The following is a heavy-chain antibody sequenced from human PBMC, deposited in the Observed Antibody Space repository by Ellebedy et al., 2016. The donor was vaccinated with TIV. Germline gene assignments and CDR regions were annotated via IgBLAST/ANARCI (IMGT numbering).Heavy chain of an antibody. CDR3: ARDGSYYYDSSGYYARIYYYYGMDV. V-gene: IGHV4-61*02. D-gene: IGHD3-22*01. J-gene: IGHJ6*02. CDR1: SGSISSGDYY. Sequence: SETLSLTCTVSSGSISSGDYYWSWIRQPAGKGLEWIGRIYISGSTNYNPSLKSRVTMSVDTSKNQFSLKLSSVTAADTAVYYCARDGSYYYDSSGYYARIYYYYGMDVWGQGTTVTVSS. CDR2: IYISGST.